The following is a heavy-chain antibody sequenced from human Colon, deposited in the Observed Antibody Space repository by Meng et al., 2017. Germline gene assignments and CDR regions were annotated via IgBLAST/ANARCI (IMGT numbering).Heavy chain of an antibody. Sequence: QVQLHPSGPALVKPSQTLSLTCAIPGDNVSNNSPAWNWIRQSPSRGLEWLGRTYYRSKWYNEYAGSVKSRISITPDTSTNQFSLQLNSVTPDDTAVYYCARESSRQFNYWGQGTLVTVSS. CDR1: GDNVSNNSPA. CDR2: TYYRSKWYN. CDR3: ARESSRQFNY. J-gene: IGHJ4*02. V-gene: IGHV6-1*02.